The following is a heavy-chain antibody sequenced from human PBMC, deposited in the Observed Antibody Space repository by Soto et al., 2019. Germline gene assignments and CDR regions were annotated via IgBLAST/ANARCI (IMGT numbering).Heavy chain of an antibody. D-gene: IGHD2-21*02. J-gene: IGHJ5*02. Sequence: QVQLVQSGTEVKKPGSSVNVSCQASGGPFNHYTIHWVRQAPGQGLEWMGRIIPLLGMSNYAQRFQGRVTFTADKSPTTVYMELRSLRSDDAAVYFCARAPTVATQWFDPWGQGTLVTVSS. CDR1: GGPFNHYT. CDR3: ARAPTVATQWFDP. V-gene: IGHV1-69*02. CDR2: IIPLLGMS.